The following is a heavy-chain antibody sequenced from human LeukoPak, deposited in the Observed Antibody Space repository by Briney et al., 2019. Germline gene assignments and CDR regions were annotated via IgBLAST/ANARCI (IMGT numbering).Heavy chain of an antibody. CDR3: AKAWGLMEFGS. V-gene: IGHV3-23*01. Sequence: PGGSLRLSCAASGFTFSDYAMNWVRQAPGEGLEWASAISGSGGDTYYAGSVKGRITISRDNSKNTLYLQMNSLRAEDTAVYYCAKAWGLMEFGSWGQGTLVTVSS. D-gene: IGHD2-8*01. CDR1: GFTFSDYA. J-gene: IGHJ4*02. CDR2: ISGSGGDT.